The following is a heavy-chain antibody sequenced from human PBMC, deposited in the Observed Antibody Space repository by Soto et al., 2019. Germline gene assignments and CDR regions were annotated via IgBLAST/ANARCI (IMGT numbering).Heavy chain of an antibody. CDR3: AHSVCTNGVCSNNWFDP. CDR2: IYWDDDK. V-gene: IGHV2-5*02. Sequence: SGPTLVNPTQTLTLTCNSSGFSLRTSRVGVGWIRQPPGKALEWLALIYWDDDKRYSPSLKRRLTITKDTYKNQVVLTMTNMDPVDTPTYYCAHSVCTNGVCSNNWFDPWGQGTLVTVSS. D-gene: IGHD2-8*01. J-gene: IGHJ5*02. CDR1: GFSLRTSRVG.